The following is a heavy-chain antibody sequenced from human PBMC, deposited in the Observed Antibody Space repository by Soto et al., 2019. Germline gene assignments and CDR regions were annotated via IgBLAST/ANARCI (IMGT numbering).Heavy chain of an antibody. CDR1: GFTFSSYA. CDR2: ISYDGSNK. V-gene: IGHV3-30-3*01. CDR3: ASGPYYYGMDV. J-gene: IGHJ6*02. Sequence: VGSLRLSCAASGFTFSSYAMHWVRQAPGKGLEWVAVISYDGSNKYYADSVKGRFTISRDNSKNTLYLQMNSLRAEDTAVYYCASGPYYYGMDVWGQGTTVTVSS.